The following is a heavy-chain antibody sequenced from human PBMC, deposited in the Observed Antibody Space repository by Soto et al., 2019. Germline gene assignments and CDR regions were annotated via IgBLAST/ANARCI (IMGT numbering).Heavy chain of an antibody. Sequence: QVQLQESGPGLVKPSETLSLTCSVSGGSISNYYWSWIRQPPGKGLEWIGYIYYSGNTNYNHSLKSRVTISVDTSKNQFSLKLSSVTAADTAVYYCAREGYDTSGYYYFFVWGQGTLVTVSS. CDR3: AREGYDTSGYYYFFV. J-gene: IGHJ4*02. CDR1: GGSISNYY. CDR2: IYYSGNT. V-gene: IGHV4-59*01. D-gene: IGHD3-22*01.